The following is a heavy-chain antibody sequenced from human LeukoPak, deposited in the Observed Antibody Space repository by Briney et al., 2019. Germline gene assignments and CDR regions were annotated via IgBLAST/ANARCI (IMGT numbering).Heavy chain of an antibody. V-gene: IGHV1-2*02. J-gene: IGHJ4*02. D-gene: IGHD3-10*01. Sequence: GASVKVCCKASGYTFTGYYMHWVRQAPGQGLEWMGWINPNSGGTNYAQKFQGRVTMTRDTSISTAYMELSRLRSDDTAVYYCAREDYGSGSYRIWGQGTLVTVSS. CDR3: AREDYGSGSYRI. CDR1: GYTFTGYY. CDR2: INPNSGGT.